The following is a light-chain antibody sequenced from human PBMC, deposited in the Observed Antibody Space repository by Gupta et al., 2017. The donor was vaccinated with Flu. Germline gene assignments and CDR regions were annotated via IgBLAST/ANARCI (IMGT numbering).Light chain of an antibody. CDR1: SSNIGANG. J-gene: IGLJ2*01. Sequence: QSVLTQPPSASGIPGQEVILSCSGSSSNIGANGVNWYRQLPQTAPKLLIYTNFERPSGVPARFSGSKSGTSASLAISGLQIEDEADYYCAVWDDSLSAVVFGGGTRLTVL. CDR3: AVWDDSLSAVV. V-gene: IGLV1-44*01. CDR2: TNF.